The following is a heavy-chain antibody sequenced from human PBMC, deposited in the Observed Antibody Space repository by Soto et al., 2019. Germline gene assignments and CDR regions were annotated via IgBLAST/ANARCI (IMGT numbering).Heavy chain of an antibody. CDR2: IYYSGST. D-gene: IGHD4-17*01. CDR3: ASLIPSTVTTGGD. Sequence: SETLSLTCTVSGGSISSSSYYWGWIRQPPGKGLEWIGSIYYSGSTYYNPSLKSRVTISVDTSKNQFSLKLSSVTAADTAVYYCASLIPSTVTTGGDWGQGTLVTVSS. V-gene: IGHV4-39*01. CDR1: GGSISSSSYY. J-gene: IGHJ4*02.